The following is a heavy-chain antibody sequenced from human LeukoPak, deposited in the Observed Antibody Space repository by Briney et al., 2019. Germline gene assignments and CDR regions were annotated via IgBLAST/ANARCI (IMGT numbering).Heavy chain of an antibody. CDR3: ANFYYDSSDGDTIDY. CDR2: ISSSNTI. V-gene: IGHV3-48*01. Sequence: GGSLRLSCAASGFPFSGYSLTWVRQAPGKGLEWISYISSSNTIYYADSVKGRFTISRDNAKNSLYLQMNSLTADDTAVYYCANFYYDSSDGDTIDYWGQGTLVTVSS. J-gene: IGHJ4*02. CDR1: GFPFSGYS. D-gene: IGHD3-22*01.